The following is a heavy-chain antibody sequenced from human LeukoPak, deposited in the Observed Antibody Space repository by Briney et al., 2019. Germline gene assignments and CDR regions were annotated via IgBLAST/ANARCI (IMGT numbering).Heavy chain of an antibody. CDR2: IKQDGREK. CDR1: GFTFSTYL. V-gene: IGHV3-7*01. CDR3: ASERPSSSWYDY. Sequence: GGSLRLSCAASGFTFSTYLMTWVRQAPVKGLEWVANIKQDGREKYYVDSVKGRFTISRDNTKNSLYLQMNSLRAEDTAVYYCASERPSSSWYDYWGQGTLVTVSS. D-gene: IGHD6-13*01. J-gene: IGHJ4*02.